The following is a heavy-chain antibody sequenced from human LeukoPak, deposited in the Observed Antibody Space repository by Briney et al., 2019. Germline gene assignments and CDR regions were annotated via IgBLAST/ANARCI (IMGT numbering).Heavy chain of an antibody. Sequence: SETLSLTCTVSGGSISSYYWGWIRQPPGKGLEWIGSIYYSGSTYYNPSLKSRVTISVDTSKNQFSLKLSSVTAADTAVYYCARVGDGYNNYFDYWGQGTLVTVSS. V-gene: IGHV4-39*07. CDR3: ARVGDGYNNYFDY. CDR2: IYYSGST. J-gene: IGHJ4*02. CDR1: GGSISSYY. D-gene: IGHD5-24*01.